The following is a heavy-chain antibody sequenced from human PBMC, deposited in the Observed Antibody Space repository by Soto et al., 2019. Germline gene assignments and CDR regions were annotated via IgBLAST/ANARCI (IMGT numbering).Heavy chain of an antibody. CDR1: GFTFSSYS. J-gene: IGHJ1*01. CDR2: ISSSSSYI. Sequence: PGGSLRLSCAASGFTFSSYSMNWVRQAPGKGLEWVSSISSSSSYIYYADSVKGRFTISRDITKNSLYLQMKSLRAEDTAVYYFSRDYDILTGYFGGPESCQHWGQGTLVTV. V-gene: IGHV3-21*01. D-gene: IGHD3-9*01. CDR3: SRDYDILTGYFGGPESCQH.